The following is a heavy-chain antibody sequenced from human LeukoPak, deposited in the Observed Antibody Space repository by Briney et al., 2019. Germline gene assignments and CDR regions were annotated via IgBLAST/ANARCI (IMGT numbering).Heavy chain of an antibody. CDR1: GYSFTSHW. D-gene: IGHD6-19*01. V-gene: IGHV5-51*01. J-gene: IGHJ5*02. CDR2: IYPRNFNT. Sequence: GESLKISCKGSGYGSGYSFTSHWIAWVRQMPGKGLEWMGIIYPRNFNTIYSPSFQGQVTLSADKSISTAYLPWSSLKASDTAMYYCARLRPGIAVAAPRVWFDPWGQGTLVTVSS. CDR3: ARLRPGIAVAAPRVWFDP.